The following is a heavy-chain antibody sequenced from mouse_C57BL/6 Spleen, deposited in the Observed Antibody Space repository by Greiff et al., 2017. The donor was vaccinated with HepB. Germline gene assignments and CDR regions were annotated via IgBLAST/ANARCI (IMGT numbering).Heavy chain of an antibody. CDR2: INPNNGGT. J-gene: IGHJ2*01. CDR3: ASILYGRYYFDY. V-gene: IGHV1-26*01. CDR1: GYTFTDYY. D-gene: IGHD1-1*01. Sequence: VQLQQSGPELVKPGASVKISCKASGYTFTDYYMNWVKQSHGKSLEWIGDINPNNGGTSYNQKFKGKATLTVDKSSSTAYMELRSLTSEDSAVYYCASILYGRYYFDYWGQGTTLTVSS.